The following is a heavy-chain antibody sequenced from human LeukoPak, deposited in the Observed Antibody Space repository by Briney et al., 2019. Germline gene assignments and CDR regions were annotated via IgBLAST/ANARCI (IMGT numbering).Heavy chain of an antibody. D-gene: IGHD3-10*01. V-gene: IGHV3-23*01. J-gene: IGHJ4*02. Sequence: GGSPRLSCAASGCTFSQFAMSWVRQAPGKGLHWVSTISVSGNKTYDADSVKGRFTISRDNSKNTLYLQMTGLRADDTAVYYCAKLKRVGIAPFDDWGQGTLVTVSS. CDR3: AKLKRVGIAPFDD. CDR1: GCTFSQFA. CDR2: ISVSGNKT.